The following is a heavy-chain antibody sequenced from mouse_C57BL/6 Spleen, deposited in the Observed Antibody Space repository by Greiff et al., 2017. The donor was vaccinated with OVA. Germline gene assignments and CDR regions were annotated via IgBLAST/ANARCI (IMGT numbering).Heavy chain of an antibody. CDR1: GYTFTDYY. D-gene: IGHD4-1*01. CDR3: ARTGHRAAWFAY. Sequence: EVQLQQSGPELVKPGASVKMSCKASGYTFTDYYMNWVKQSHGQSLEWIGDINPNNGGTSYNQKFKGKATLTVDKSSSTAYMQLRSLTSEDSAVYYCARTGHRAAWFAYWGQGTLVTVSA. V-gene: IGHV1-26*01. J-gene: IGHJ3*01. CDR2: INPNNGGT.